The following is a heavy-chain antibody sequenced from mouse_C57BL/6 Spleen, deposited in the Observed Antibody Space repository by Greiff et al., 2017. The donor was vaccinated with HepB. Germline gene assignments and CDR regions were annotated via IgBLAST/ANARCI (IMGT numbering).Heavy chain of an antibody. CDR1: GYTFTSYT. Sequence: QVQLQQSGAELARPGASVKMSCKASGYTFTSYTMHWVKQRPGQGLEWIGYINPSSGYTKYNQKFKDKATLTADKSSSTAYMQLSSLTSEDSAVYYCARTSSGHAMDYWGQGTSVIVSS. CDR2: INPSSGYT. J-gene: IGHJ4*01. V-gene: IGHV1-4*01. CDR3: ARTSSGHAMDY. D-gene: IGHD3-2*02.